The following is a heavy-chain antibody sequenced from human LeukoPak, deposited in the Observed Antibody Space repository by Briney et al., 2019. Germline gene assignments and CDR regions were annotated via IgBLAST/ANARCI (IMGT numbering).Heavy chain of an antibody. J-gene: IGHJ4*02. CDR2: IYTSGST. D-gene: IGHD6-13*01. CDR1: GGSISSYY. CDR3: ARDLGAAAGNRYFDY. V-gene: IGHV4-4*07. Sequence: SETLSLTCIVSGGSISSYYWSWIRQPAGKGLEWIGRIYTSGSTNYNPSLKSRVTMSVDTSKNQFSLKLSSVTAADTAVYYCARDLGAAAGNRYFDYWGQGTLVTVSS.